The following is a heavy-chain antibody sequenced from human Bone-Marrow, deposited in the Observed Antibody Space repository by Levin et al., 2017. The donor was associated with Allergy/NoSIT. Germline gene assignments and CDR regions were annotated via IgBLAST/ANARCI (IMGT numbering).Heavy chain of an antibody. CDR3: ARSQRDVDGVVVTGLLGGFDY. CDR2: IYYSGST. Sequence: PSQTLSLTCNVSGDSIRKTNYYWGWIRQPPGKGLEWIGSIYYSGSTYYNPSLKSRVTISIDTSKNQFSLKLSSVTASDTAIYYCARSQRDVDGVVVTGLLGGFDYWGQGTLVAVSS. D-gene: IGHD2-21*02. CDR1: GDSIRKTNYY. V-gene: IGHV4-39*07. J-gene: IGHJ4*02.